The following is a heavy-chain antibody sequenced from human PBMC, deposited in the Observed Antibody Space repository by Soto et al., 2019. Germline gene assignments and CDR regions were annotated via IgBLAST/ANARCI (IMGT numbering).Heavy chain of an antibody. J-gene: IGHJ4*02. Sequence: PSETLSLTCAVSGGSISSGGYSWSWIRQPPGKGLEWIGYIYHSGSTYYNPSLKSRVTISVDRSKNQFSLKLSSVTAADTAVYYCATYHGDDWESERHRYWGPGTLVTVSS. CDR1: GGSISSGGYS. D-gene: IGHD3-16*01. CDR3: ATYHGDDWESERHRY. V-gene: IGHV4-30-2*01. CDR2: IYHSGST.